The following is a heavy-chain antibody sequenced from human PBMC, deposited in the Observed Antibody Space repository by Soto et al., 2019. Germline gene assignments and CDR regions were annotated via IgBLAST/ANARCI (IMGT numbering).Heavy chain of an antibody. J-gene: IGHJ6*02. V-gene: IGHV4-31*03. Sequence: QVQLQESGPGLVKPSQTLSLTCTVSGGSISSDGYYWSWIRQHPGKGLEWIGYIYYSGGTYYNPSLKRRVTISVDTSKNQFSLKLSSVTAADTAVYYCARRSYHYGLDVWGQGTTVTVSS. CDR3: ARRSYHYGLDV. D-gene: IGHD3-16*01. CDR2: IYYSGGT. CDR1: GGSISSDGYY.